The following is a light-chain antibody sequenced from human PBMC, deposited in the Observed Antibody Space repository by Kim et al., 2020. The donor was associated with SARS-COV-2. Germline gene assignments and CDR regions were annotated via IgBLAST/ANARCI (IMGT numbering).Light chain of an antibody. CDR2: GAS. CDR1: QSVSSSY. CDR3: KQYGSSPLT. J-gene: IGKJ4*01. Sequence: EIVLTQSPGTLSLSPGERATLSCRASQSVSSSYLAWYQQKPGQAPRLLIYGASSRATGIPDRFSGGGSGTDFTLTISRLEPEDFAVYYCKQYGSSPLTFGGGTKVDIK. V-gene: IGKV3-20*01.